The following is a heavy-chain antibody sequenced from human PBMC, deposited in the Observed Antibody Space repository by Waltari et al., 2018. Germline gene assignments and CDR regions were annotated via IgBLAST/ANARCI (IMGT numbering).Heavy chain of an antibody. Sequence: QVQLQESGPGLVKPSETLSLTCTVSGGSISRYYWSWIRQPPGTGLEWIGYIYYSGSTNYNPSLKSRVTISVDTSKNQFSLKLSSVTAADTAVYYCARTPQDYDFWSGYYYYFDYWGQGTLVTVSS. CDR3: ARTPQDYDFWSGYYYYFDY. V-gene: IGHV4-59*01. CDR2: IYYSGST. J-gene: IGHJ4*02. CDR1: GGSISRYY. D-gene: IGHD3-3*01.